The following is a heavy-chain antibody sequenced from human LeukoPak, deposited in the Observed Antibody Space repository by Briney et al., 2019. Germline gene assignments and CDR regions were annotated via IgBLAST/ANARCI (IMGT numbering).Heavy chain of an antibody. Sequence: PSETLSLTCTVSSGSISTYYWSWIRQPPGKGLEWIGYIYYSGSTNYNPSLKSRVTMSVDTSKNQFSLKLSSVTAADTAVYYCARGGSLWFGVLGYWGQGTLVTVSS. CDR2: IYYSGST. J-gene: IGHJ4*02. CDR1: SGSISTYY. CDR3: ARGGSLWFGVLGY. D-gene: IGHD3-10*01. V-gene: IGHV4-59*12.